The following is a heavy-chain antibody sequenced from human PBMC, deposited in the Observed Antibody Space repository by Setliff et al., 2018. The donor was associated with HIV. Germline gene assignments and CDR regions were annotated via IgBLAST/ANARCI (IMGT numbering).Heavy chain of an antibody. CDR1: GYTFSSYG. CDR3: ARARRDSYDRGRRNHYYIDV. V-gene: IGHV1-8*02. J-gene: IGHJ6*03. D-gene: IGHD3-22*01. Sequence: ASVKVSCKASGYTFSSYGINWVRQATGQGLEWMGWMNPNSGNTGYAQKFQGRVTMTRDTSISTAYVELNNLKFEDTAVYYCARARRDSYDRGRRNHYYIDVWGKGTTGTVS. CDR2: MNPNSGNT.